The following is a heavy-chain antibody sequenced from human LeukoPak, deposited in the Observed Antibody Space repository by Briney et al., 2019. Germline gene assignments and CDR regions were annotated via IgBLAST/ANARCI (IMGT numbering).Heavy chain of an antibody. CDR1: GYTFTSYD. V-gene: IGHV1-3*01. J-gene: IGHJ3*02. CDR3: ARAAGSSGSPHHAFDI. D-gene: IGHD3-22*01. Sequence: ASVKVSCKASGYTFTSYDINWVRQATGQRLEWMGWINAGNGNSKYSQKFQGRVTITRDTSASTAYMELSSLRSEDTAVYYCARAAGSSGSPHHAFDIWGQGTMVTVSS. CDR2: INAGNGNS.